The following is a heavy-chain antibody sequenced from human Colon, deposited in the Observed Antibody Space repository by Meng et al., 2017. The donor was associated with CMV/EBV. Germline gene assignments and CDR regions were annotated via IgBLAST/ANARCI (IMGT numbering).Heavy chain of an antibody. CDR3: ARGYSSSWYY. J-gene: IGHJ4*02. D-gene: IGHD2-2*01. V-gene: IGHV4-59*11. Sequence: SETLSLTCTVSGGSFSGHYWSWIRQPPGQGLEWIGYMFDRGATNYNPSLKSRVTISVDTSKNQFSLNLRSLTAADTAVYYCARGYSSSWYYWGQGT. CDR1: GGSFSGHY. CDR2: MFDRGAT.